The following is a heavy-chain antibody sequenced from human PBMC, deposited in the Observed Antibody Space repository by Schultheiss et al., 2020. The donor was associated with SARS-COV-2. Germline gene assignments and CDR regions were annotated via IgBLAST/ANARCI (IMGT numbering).Heavy chain of an antibody. Sequence: GGSLRLSCAASGFTFSSYSMNWVRQAPGKGLEWVSYISSSGSTIYYADSVKGRFTISRDNAKNSLYLQMNSLRAEDTAVYYCARIKDSSSSLGYWGQGTLVTVSS. V-gene: IGHV3-48*04. J-gene: IGHJ4*02. CDR3: ARIKDSSSSLGY. CDR2: ISSSGSTI. D-gene: IGHD6-6*01. CDR1: GFTFSSYS.